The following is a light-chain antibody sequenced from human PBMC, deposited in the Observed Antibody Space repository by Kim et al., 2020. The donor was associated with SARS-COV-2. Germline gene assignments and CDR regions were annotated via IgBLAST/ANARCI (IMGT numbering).Light chain of an antibody. CDR2: QDT. Sequence: SYELTQPPSVSVSPGQTASITCSGDNLGDKYVCWYQQKPGQSPVVVISQDTNRPSGIPERFSGSNSGNTATLTISGTQALDEADYYCQAWDTTTVIFGGG. V-gene: IGLV3-1*01. J-gene: IGLJ2*01. CDR1: NLGDKY. CDR3: QAWDTTTVI.